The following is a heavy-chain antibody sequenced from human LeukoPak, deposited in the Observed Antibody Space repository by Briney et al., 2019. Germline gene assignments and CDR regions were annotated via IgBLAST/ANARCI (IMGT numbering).Heavy chain of an antibody. J-gene: IGHJ5*02. CDR2: IYYSGST. D-gene: IGHD2-2*01. V-gene: IGHV4-31*03. Sequence: SQTLSLTCTVSGGSISSGGYYWSWIRQHPGTGLEWIGYIYYSGSTYYNPSLKSRVTISVDTSKNQFSLKLSSVTAADTAVYYCARDLVKAAAPPEGFDPWGQGTLVTVSS. CDR1: GGSISSGGYY. CDR3: ARDLVKAAAPPEGFDP.